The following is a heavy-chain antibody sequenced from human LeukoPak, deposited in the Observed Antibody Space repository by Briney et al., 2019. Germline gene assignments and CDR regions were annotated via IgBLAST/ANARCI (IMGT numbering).Heavy chain of an antibody. J-gene: IGHJ4*02. CDR3: ASTTQLPGVCFDY. D-gene: IGHD2-2*01. Sequence: GGSLRLSCAASGFTFSDYYMSWIRQAPGKGLEWVSYISSSGSTIYYADSVKGRFTISRDNAKNSLYLQMNSLRAEDTAVYYCASTTQLPGVCFDYWGQGTLVTVSS. CDR1: GFTFSDYY. V-gene: IGHV3-11*01. CDR2: ISSSGSTI.